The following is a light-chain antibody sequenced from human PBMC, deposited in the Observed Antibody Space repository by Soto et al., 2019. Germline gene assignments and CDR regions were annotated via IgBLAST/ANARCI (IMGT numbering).Light chain of an antibody. CDR3: GSYSSTTTREV. V-gene: IGLV2-14*01. J-gene: IGLJ1*01. CDR2: EVT. CDR1: SSDVGGYDF. Sequence: QSALAQPASVSGSPGQSITISCTGASSDVGGYDFVSWYQHHPGTPPKLIIYEVTHRPSGVSHRFSGSKSASTASLTISGTQVEEEADYSCGSYSSTTTREVFGTGTKVTVL.